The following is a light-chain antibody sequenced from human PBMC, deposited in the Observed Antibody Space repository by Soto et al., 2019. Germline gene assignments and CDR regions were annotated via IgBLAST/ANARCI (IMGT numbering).Light chain of an antibody. J-gene: IGLJ1*01. V-gene: IGLV2-14*01. Sequence: SVLTQPASVSGSPGQSITISCTGTSSDVGGYNYVSWYQQHPGKASKLMIYEVSNRPSGVSSRFSGSKSGNTASLTISALQAEDEADYYCSSYTSSSTYVFRTGTKVTVL. CDR2: EVS. CDR1: SSDVGGYNY. CDR3: SSYTSSSTYV.